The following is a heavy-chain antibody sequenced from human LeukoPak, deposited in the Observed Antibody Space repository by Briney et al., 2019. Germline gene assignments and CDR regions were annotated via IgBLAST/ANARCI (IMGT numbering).Heavy chain of an antibody. CDR2: IKRDGSEK. J-gene: IGHJ4*02. CDR1: GLTFSSFW. Sequence: GGSLSLSCTASGLTFSSFWMNWVRLAPGERLEWVANIKRDGSEKCYADSVKGRFTISRDNAKHSLYLQMNSLRFEDTAVYYCAREDFEFWGQGTLVTVSS. V-gene: IGHV3-7*05. CDR3: AREDFEF.